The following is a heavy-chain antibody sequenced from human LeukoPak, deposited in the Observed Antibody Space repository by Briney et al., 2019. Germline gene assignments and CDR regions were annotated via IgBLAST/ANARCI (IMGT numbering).Heavy chain of an antibody. CDR1: GFTFSSYW. D-gene: IGHD6-19*01. Sequence: GGSLRLSCAASGFTFSSYWMSWVRQAPGKGLEWVANIKQDGSEKYYVDSVKGRFTISRDNAKNSLYLQMNSLRAEDTAVYYCAREDSSGWYGVGYMDVWGKGTTVTVSS. CDR2: IKQDGSEK. V-gene: IGHV3-7*01. CDR3: AREDSSGWYGVGYMDV. J-gene: IGHJ6*03.